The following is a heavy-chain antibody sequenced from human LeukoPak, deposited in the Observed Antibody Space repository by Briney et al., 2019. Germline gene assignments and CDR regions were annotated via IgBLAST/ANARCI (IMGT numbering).Heavy chain of an antibody. D-gene: IGHD2-8*01. Sequence: NPSETLSLTCTVSGGSISSYYWSWIRQPAGKGLEWIGRIYTSGSTNYNPSLKSRVTISRDTSKNQFSLKLRSVTAADTAVYYCTSGGMVSGDYWGHGTLVTVSS. V-gene: IGHV4-4*07. J-gene: IGHJ4*01. CDR1: GGSISSYY. CDR3: TSGGMVSGDY. CDR2: IYTSGST.